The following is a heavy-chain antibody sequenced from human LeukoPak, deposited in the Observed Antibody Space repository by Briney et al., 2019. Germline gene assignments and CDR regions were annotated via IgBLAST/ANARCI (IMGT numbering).Heavy chain of an antibody. D-gene: IGHD1-14*01. V-gene: IGHV4-30-4*08. J-gene: IGHJ6*03. CDR1: GGSMTNDYY. Sequence: SETLSLTCAVSGGSMTNDYYWSWIRQPPGKGLEWIGYIYYSGSTYYNPSLKSRVTISVDTSKNQFSLMVSSLTAADTAVYFCARRPEYMDVWGKGTTVTVSS. CDR2: IYYSGST. CDR3: ARRPEYMDV.